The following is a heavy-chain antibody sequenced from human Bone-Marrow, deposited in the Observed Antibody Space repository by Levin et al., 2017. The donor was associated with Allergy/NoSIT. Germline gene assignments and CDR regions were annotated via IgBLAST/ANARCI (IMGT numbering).Heavy chain of an antibody. CDR2: MHYSGSI. CDR3: WTRPRRVTIFGVVIAPGAFDI. D-gene: IGHD3-3*01. V-gene: IGHV4-39*07. Sequence: SETLSLTCTVSGGPISSNNYYWGRLRQPPGTGLEWIGSMHYSGSIYHNPSLKSRLIISVDTSKNQFSLKLSSVTAAATAGYYCWTRPRRVTIFGVVIAPGAFDIWGQGTRVVVSS. J-gene: IGHJ3*02. CDR1: GGPISSNNYY.